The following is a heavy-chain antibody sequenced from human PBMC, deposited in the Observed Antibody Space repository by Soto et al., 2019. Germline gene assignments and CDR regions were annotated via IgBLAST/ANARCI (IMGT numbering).Heavy chain of an antibody. Sequence: QVQLVQSGGEEKKPGASVKVSCKASGYTFTSYAMHWVRQAPGQRLEWMGWINAGNGNTKYSQKFQGRVTITRDTSASTAYMELSSLRSEDTAVYYCARDFSWFGELIASDYWGHGTLFTVFS. CDR3: ARDFSWFGELIASDY. V-gene: IGHV1-3*05. D-gene: IGHD3-10*01. CDR2: INAGNGNT. J-gene: IGHJ4*01. CDR1: GYTFTSYA.